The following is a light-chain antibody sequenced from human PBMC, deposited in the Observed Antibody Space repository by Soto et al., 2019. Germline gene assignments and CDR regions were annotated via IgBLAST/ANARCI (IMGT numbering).Light chain of an antibody. V-gene: IGKV1-39*01. CDR2: AAS. Sequence: DFQVTQSPSSLSASVGDRVTITCRASQSVNDHLNWYQQRPGKAPRLLIYAASTLHSGVPSRFSGSGFGTDFSLTITSLQPEDFATYYCQQSFSTPYIFGQGTKLEIK. J-gene: IGKJ2*01. CDR3: QQSFSTPYI. CDR1: QSVNDH.